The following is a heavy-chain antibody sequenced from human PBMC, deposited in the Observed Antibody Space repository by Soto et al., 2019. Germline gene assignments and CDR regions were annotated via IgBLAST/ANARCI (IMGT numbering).Heavy chain of an antibody. Sequence: SETLSLTCTVSCGSISSGDYYWSWIRQPPGKGLEWIGYIYYSGSTYYNPSLKSRVTISVDTSKNQFSLKLSSVTAADTAVYYCARAGYSSSWYWFDPWGQGTLVTVSS. CDR3: ARAGYSSSWYWFDP. CDR2: IYYSGST. CDR1: CGSISSGDYY. V-gene: IGHV4-30-4*01. D-gene: IGHD6-13*01. J-gene: IGHJ5*02.